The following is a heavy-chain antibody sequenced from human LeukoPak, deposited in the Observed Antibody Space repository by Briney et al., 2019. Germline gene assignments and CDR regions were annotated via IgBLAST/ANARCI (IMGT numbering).Heavy chain of an antibody. V-gene: IGHV3-7*01. CDR3: ARDGYGDSTGAFDV. Sequence: GGSLRLSCAASGFTFSSYEMNWVRQAPGKGLQWIANIRQDGNAKYYVDSVKGRFTISRDNAKKSVYLQMNSLRADDTAVYYCARDGYGDSTGAFDVWGQGTMVTVSS. CDR1: GFTFSSYE. J-gene: IGHJ3*01. CDR2: IRQDGNAK. D-gene: IGHD4-17*01.